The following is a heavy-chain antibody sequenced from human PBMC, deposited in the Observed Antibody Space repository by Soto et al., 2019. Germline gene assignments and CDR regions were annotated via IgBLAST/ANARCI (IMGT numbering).Heavy chain of an antibody. Sequence: ASVKVSCKVSGYTLTELSMHWVRQAPGKGLEWMGGFDPEDGETTYAQKFQGRVTMTEDTSTDTAYMELSSLRSEDTAVYYCATGITGTRDYYGMDVWGQGTTVTVSS. J-gene: IGHJ6*02. CDR3: ATGITGTRDYYGMDV. D-gene: IGHD1-7*01. CDR2: FDPEDGET. V-gene: IGHV1-24*01. CDR1: GYTLTELS.